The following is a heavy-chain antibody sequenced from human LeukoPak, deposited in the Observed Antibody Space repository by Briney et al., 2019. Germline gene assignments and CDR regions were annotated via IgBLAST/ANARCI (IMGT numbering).Heavy chain of an antibody. CDR3: SRRRGGTGWYDY. J-gene: IGHJ4*02. D-gene: IGHD6-19*01. Sequence: SETLSLTCTVSGGSIGSGSYNWVWIRQAPGKGLEWIGNIYSSGSTYYNPSLKSRVSISVDSSRNQFSLKVSSVTAADTAVYYCSRRRGGTGWYDYWGQGNPGHRLP. V-gene: IGHV4-39*01. CDR2: IYSSGST. CDR1: GGSIGSGSYN.